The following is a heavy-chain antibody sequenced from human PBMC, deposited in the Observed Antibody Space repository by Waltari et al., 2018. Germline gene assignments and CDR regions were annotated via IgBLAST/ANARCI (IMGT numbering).Heavy chain of an antibody. CDR1: GFPFSSYS. Sequence: EVQLVESGGGLVKPGGSLRLSCAASGFPFSSYSMNWVRQAPGKGLEWVSSISSSSSYIYYADSVKGRFTISRDNAKNSLYLQMNSLRAEDTAVYYCARVAAAPGAFDIWGQGTMVTVSS. CDR3: ARVAAAPGAFDI. J-gene: IGHJ3*02. D-gene: IGHD6-13*01. V-gene: IGHV3-21*01. CDR2: ISSSSSYI.